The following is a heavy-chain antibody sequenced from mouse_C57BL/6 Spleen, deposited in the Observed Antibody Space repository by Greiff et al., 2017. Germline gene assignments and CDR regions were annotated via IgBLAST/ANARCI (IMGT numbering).Heavy chain of an antibody. J-gene: IGHJ3*01. CDR1: GYTFTSYW. D-gene: IGHD1-1*01. CDR3: ASDYYGSCAFAY. CDR2: IDPDSGGT. V-gene: IGHV1-62-3*01. Sequence: VQLQESGAELVKPGASVKLSCKASGYTFTSYWMHWVQQRPGRGLEWIGRIDPDSGGTKDNEKFKCKDTLTVDKPSSSAYMQLSSLASEDSAVYDCASDYYGSCAFAYWGQGTPVTVAA.